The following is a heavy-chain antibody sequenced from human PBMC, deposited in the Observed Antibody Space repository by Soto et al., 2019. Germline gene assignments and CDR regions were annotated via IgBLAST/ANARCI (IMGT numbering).Heavy chain of an antibody. Sequence: GGSLRLSCAASGFTFSSYAMSWVRQAPGKGLEWVSAISGSGGSTYYADSVKGRFTISRDNSKNTLYLQMNSLRAEDTAVYYCAKDQGFLSGGRSDFDYWGQGTLVTVSS. D-gene: IGHD6-19*01. J-gene: IGHJ4*02. CDR3: AKDQGFLSGGRSDFDY. CDR2: ISGSGGST. CDR1: GFTFSSYA. V-gene: IGHV3-23*01.